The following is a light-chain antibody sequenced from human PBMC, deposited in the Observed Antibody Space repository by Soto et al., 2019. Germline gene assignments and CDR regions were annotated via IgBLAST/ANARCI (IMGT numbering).Light chain of an antibody. V-gene: IGKV1-9*01. J-gene: IGKJ5*01. CDR1: QGISSF. CDR3: QQLYIFPHT. Sequence: DIHLTQSPSFLSASVGDRVTITCRASQGISSFLAWYQQKPGKAPNLLMYAASTLQSGVPSRFSGGESGTEYTLTISSLQPEDSATYYCQQLYIFPHTFGQGTRLEI. CDR2: AAS.